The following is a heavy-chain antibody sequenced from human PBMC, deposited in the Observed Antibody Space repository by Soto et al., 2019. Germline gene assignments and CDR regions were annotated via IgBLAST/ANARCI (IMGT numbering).Heavy chain of an antibody. CDR3: ASTIAYSSGWYELTDY. J-gene: IGHJ4*02. D-gene: IGHD6-19*01. CDR2: ISAYNGNT. CDR1: GYTFTSYG. Sequence: ASVKVSCKASGYTFTSYGISWVRQAPGQGLEWMGWISAYNGNTNYAQKLQGRVTMTTDTSTSTAYMELRSLRSDDTAVYYCASTIAYSSGWYELTDYSGQGTLVTVSS. V-gene: IGHV1-18*01.